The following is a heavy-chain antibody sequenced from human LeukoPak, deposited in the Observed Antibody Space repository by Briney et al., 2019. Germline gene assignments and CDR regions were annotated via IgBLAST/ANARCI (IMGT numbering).Heavy chain of an antibody. D-gene: IGHD6-19*01. Sequence: GGSLRLSCAASGFTFSSYAMSWVRQAPGKGLEWVSAISGSGGSTYYADSVKGRFTISRSNSKYTLYLQLNRLRAEDTAVYYCANAVAVAGIVHDYWGQGTLVTVSS. J-gene: IGHJ4*02. CDR2: ISGSGGST. CDR1: GFTFSSYA. CDR3: ANAVAVAGIVHDY. V-gene: IGHV3-23*01.